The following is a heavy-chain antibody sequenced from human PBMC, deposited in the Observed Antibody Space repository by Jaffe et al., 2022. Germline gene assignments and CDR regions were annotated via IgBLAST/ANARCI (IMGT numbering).Heavy chain of an antibody. J-gene: IGHJ3*02. CDR3: ARDTYYGSGSHAFDI. CDR2: ISSSGSTI. Sequence: EVQLVESGGGLVQPGGSLRLSCAASGFTFSSYEMNWVRQAPGKGLEWVSYISSSGSTIYYADSVKGRFTISRDNAKNSLYLQMNSLRAEDTAVYYCARDTYYGSGSHAFDIWGQGTMVTVSS. D-gene: IGHD3-10*01. CDR1: GFTFSSYE. V-gene: IGHV3-48*03.